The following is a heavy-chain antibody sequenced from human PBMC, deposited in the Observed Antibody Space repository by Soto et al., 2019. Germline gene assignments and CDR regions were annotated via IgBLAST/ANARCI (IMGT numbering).Heavy chain of an antibody. CDR3: VIQGIGNLHGLVDV. J-gene: IGHJ6*02. Sequence: QVQLQQSGPGLVKPSETLSLTCSVSSGPSSSHNWGWIRQPPGRGLEWIGYVYSTGGTSYNPSLKSRATISADTSTNHLSLTLTSVTAADTSVYYCVIQGIGNLHGLVDVWGQGTTVSVSS. CDR1: SGPSSSHN. D-gene: IGHD1-1*01. CDR2: VYSTGGT. V-gene: IGHV4-59*08.